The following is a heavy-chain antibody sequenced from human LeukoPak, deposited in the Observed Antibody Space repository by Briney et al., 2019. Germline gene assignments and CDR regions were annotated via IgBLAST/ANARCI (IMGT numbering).Heavy chain of an antibody. CDR1: GFTFSLYW. CDR2: IKQDGSEK. J-gene: IGHJ4*02. CDR3: ARDGDVAGYSD. V-gene: IGHV3-7*01. D-gene: IGHD3-9*01. Sequence: GGSLRLSCAGSGFTFSLYWMQWVRQAPGKALEWVANIKQDGSEKYYGDSVRGRFTISRDNARNLLYLQMNNLRAEDTAMYYCARDGDVAGYSDWGQGTLVTVSS.